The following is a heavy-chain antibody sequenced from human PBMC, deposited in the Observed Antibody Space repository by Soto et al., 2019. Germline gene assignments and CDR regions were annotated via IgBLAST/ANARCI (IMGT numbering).Heavy chain of an antibody. J-gene: IGHJ4*02. CDR1: GGTFSSYS. CDR3: ARDGGRHAGGIDY. D-gene: IGHD1-26*01. Sequence: QVQLVQSGAEVKKPGSSVKVSCKASGGTFSSYSINWVRQAPGQGLEWMGEIIPIFGTANYAQKFQGRVTITADESTSTAYMELSSLRAEDTAVYYCARDGGRHAGGIDYWGQGTLVTVSS. V-gene: IGHV1-69*01. CDR2: IIPIFGTA.